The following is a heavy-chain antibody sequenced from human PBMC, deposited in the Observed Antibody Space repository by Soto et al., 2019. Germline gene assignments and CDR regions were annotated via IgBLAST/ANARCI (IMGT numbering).Heavy chain of an antibody. D-gene: IGHD3-10*01. J-gene: IGHJ6*03. CDR3: ARHSHGGANYYYMDV. CDR1: GTSISSSSYY. Sequence: SETLSLTCTVSGTSISSSSYYWGWIRQPPGKGLEWIGNVFGGSTNYNPSLKSRVTISVDTSKNQFSLKLSSVTAADTAVYYCARHSHGGANYYYMDVWGKGTTVTVSS. V-gene: IGHV4-39*01. CDR2: VFGGST.